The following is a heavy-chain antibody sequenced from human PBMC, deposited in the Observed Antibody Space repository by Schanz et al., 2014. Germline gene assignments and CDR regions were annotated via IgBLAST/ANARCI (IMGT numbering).Heavy chain of an antibody. D-gene: IGHD6-19*01. CDR2: ISPSGDT. Sequence: EVQLVESGGGLVQPGGSLSLSCAVSGFRFKTYEMNWVRQVRGKGLEWVSSISPSGDTHYLASVKGRFTISRENAKSSLYRQMDHLRVEDTAAYYCAGAAVGFIVDAFDLWGRGTMVIVSS. V-gene: IGHV3-13*01. CDR3: AGAAVGFIVDAFDL. J-gene: IGHJ3*01. CDR1: GFRFKTYE.